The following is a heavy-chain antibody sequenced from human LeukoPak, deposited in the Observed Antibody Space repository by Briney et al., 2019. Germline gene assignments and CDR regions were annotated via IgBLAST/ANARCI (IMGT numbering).Heavy chain of an antibody. CDR2: IYPGDSDT. J-gene: IGHJ3*02. Sequence: GESLKISCKGSGYSFTSYWIGWVRQMPGKGLEWMRIIYPGDSDTRYSPSFQGQVTISTDKSISTAYLQWSSLKASDTAMYYCARQQLVQGDAFDIWGQGTMVTVSS. CDR1: GYSFTSYW. D-gene: IGHD6-13*01. V-gene: IGHV5-51*01. CDR3: ARQQLVQGDAFDI.